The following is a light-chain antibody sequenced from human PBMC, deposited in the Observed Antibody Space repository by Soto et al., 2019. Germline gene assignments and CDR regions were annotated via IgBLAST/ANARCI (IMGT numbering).Light chain of an antibody. CDR1: QSISSY. CDR2: AAS. Sequence: DIQMTQSPSSLSASVGDRVTITCRASQSISSYLYWYQQKPGKAPKLLIYAASSLQSGVPSRFSGSGSGTDFTLTISSLQPEDFANYYCQQSYSTPPSFGQGTKLEIK. CDR3: QQSYSTPPS. V-gene: IGKV1-39*01. J-gene: IGKJ2*01.